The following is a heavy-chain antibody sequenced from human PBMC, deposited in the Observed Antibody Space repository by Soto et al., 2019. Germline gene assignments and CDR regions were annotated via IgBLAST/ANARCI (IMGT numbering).Heavy chain of an antibody. CDR3: TTDPVRHYYDSSGYSYY. Sequence: HCSAASELNFGNPWVSWVRKATGKGLEWVGRIKSKTDGGTTDYAAPVKGRFTISRDDSKNTLYLQMNSLKTEDTAVYYCTTDPVRHYYDSSGYSYYWGQGTLVTVSS. V-gene: IGHV3-15*01. CDR2: IKSKTDGGTT. J-gene: IGHJ4*02. CDR1: ELNFGNPW. D-gene: IGHD3-22*01.